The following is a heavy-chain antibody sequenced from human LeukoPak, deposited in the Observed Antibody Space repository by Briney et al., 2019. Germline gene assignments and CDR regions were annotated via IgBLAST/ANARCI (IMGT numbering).Heavy chain of an antibody. CDR3: ARGPTVEHNPYYMDV. J-gene: IGHJ6*03. V-gene: IGHV4-39*07. CDR2: IYYSGST. Sequence: SETVSLTCTVSGDSISSSNYYWGWIRQPPGKGLEWIGIIYYSGSTYYNPSLESRVTISVDTSKNQFSLKLSSVTAADTAVYYCARGPTVEHNPYYMDVWGKGTTVTVSS. D-gene: IGHD4-17*01. CDR1: GDSISSSNYY.